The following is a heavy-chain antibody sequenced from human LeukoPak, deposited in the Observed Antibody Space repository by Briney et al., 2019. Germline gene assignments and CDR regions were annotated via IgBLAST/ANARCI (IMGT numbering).Heavy chain of an antibody. CDR2: MYYSGST. V-gene: IGHV4-39*01. CDR3: ARHMPYDSSGYYLGYDAFDI. D-gene: IGHD3-22*01. J-gene: IGHJ3*02. CDR1: GGSISRSSYH. Sequence: ASETLSLTCIVSGGSISRSSYHWGWIRQPPGKGLEWIGSMYYSGSTYYNPSLKSRVTISVDTSKKQFSLKLTSVTAADTAVYYCARHMPYDSSGYYLGYDAFDIWGQGTMVTVSS.